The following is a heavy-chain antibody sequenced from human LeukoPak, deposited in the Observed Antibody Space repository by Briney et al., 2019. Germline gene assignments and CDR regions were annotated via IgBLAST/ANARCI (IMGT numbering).Heavy chain of an antibody. CDR3: ATYRSESAFEM. Sequence: QVQLQESGPGLVKPSETLSLSCTVSGGSIQTYYWSWIRQSPGKGLEWIGYISYTGSPHYNPSLKSRVTISVDTSRNQFSLKLSSVTAADTAVYYCATYRSESAFEMWGQGTMVPVSS. J-gene: IGHJ3*02. D-gene: IGHD3-16*01. V-gene: IGHV4-59*01. CDR1: GGSIQTYY. CDR2: ISYTGSP.